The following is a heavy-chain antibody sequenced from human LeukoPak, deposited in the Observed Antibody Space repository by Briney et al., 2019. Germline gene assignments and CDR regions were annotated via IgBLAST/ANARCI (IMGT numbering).Heavy chain of an antibody. CDR1: GFTFSTYW. V-gene: IGHV3-74*01. CDR3: ARPETQYSSGLDGFDI. Sequence: GGSLRLSCAASGFTFSTYWMHWVRQAPGKGLVWVSRINSDGSRTTYADSVKGRFTISRDNAKNTLYLQMNSLRTEDTAVYYCARPETQYSSGLDGFDIWGQGTLVTVSS. CDR2: INSDGSRT. D-gene: IGHD6-19*01. J-gene: IGHJ4*02.